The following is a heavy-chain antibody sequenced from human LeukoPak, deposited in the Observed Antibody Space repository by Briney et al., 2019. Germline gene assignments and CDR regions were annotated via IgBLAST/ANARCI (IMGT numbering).Heavy chain of an antibody. J-gene: IGHJ4*02. Sequence: SEALSLTCTVSGGSISSYYRSWIRQPPGKGLEWIGYIYYSGSTNYNPSLKSRVTISVGTSKNQFSLKLSSVTAADTAVYYCARGVSSGSDYWGQGTLVTVSS. V-gene: IGHV4-59*08. D-gene: IGHD3-10*01. CDR1: GGSISSYY. CDR2: IYYSGST. CDR3: ARGVSSGSDY.